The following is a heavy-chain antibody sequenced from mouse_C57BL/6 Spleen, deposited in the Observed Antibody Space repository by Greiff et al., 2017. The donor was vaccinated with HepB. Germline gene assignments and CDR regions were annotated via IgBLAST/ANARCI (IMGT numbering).Heavy chain of an antibody. CDR2: ISGGGGNT. Sequence: EVKLVESGGGLVKPGGSLKLSCAASGFTFSSYTMSWVRQTPEKRLEWVATISGGGGNTYYTDSVKGRFTIARDNAKNTLYMQMSSLRSEDTAVYYCARQKLYYYGSSYFDYWGQGTPLTVSS. J-gene: IGHJ2*01. CDR3: ARQKLYYYGSSYFDY. D-gene: IGHD1-1*01. V-gene: IGHV5-9*04. CDR1: GFTFSSYT.